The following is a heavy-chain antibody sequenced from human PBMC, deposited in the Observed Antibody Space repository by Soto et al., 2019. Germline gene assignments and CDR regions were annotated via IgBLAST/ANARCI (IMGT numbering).Heavy chain of an antibody. D-gene: IGHD2-21*02. Sequence: QVQLVQSGGEVKKPGASVKVSCKASGYPFTANGISWVRQAPGQGLEWIGWIDPYKGNTNSAQKFQGRVTMTTDTSTDAAYMDLRSLRSDDTAVYYCARGGTDCGDACYTPFGPLDYWGQGTLVTVSS. CDR3: ARGGTDCGDACYTPFGPLDY. J-gene: IGHJ4*02. V-gene: IGHV1-18*01. CDR1: GYPFTANG. CDR2: IDPYKGNT.